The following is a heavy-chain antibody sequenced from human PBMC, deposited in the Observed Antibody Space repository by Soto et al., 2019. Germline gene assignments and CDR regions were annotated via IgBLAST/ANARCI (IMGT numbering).Heavy chain of an antibody. CDR3: ARVSPPFDF. CDR1: GFTFSDYY. CDR2: ISISGRTI. V-gene: IGHV3-11*01. Sequence: QVQLVESGGGLVKPGGALRLSCAASGFTFSDYYMSWLRQAPGKGLEWVSYISISGRTINYADSVKGRYTITRDNAKNSLYPQMTSLRAYDTAVYYCARVSPPFDFWGQGTLVTVSS. J-gene: IGHJ4*02. D-gene: IGHD3-3*02.